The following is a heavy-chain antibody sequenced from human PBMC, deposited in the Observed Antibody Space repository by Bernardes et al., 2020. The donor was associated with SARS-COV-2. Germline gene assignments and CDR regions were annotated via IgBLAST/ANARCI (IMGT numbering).Heavy chain of an antibody. CDR2: IYTSGST. J-gene: IGHJ5*02. Sequence: SETLSLTCTVSGCSISSGSYYWSWIRQPAGMGLEWIVRIYTSGSTYYNPALKSRVIISVDTSKNQFSLKLSSVTAADTAVYYCAIEQQLVPNWFDPWGQGTLVTVSS. V-gene: IGHV4-61*02. D-gene: IGHD6-13*01. CDR1: GCSISSGSYY. CDR3: AIEQQLVPNWFDP.